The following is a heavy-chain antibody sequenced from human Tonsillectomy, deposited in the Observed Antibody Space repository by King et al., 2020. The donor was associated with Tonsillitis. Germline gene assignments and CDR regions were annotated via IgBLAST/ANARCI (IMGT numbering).Heavy chain of an antibody. D-gene: IGHD1-1*01. CDR3: AKDPSWNYYYYYYMDV. V-gene: IGHV3-30*18. CDR2: ISNDGSNK. CDR1: GFTFSSYG. Sequence: VQLVESGGGVVQPGRSLRLSCAASGFTFSSYGMHWVRQAPGKGLEWVAVISNDGSNKHYADSVKGRFTISRDNSKNTLYLQMDILRAEDTAVYSCAKDPSWNYYYYYYMDVWGKGTTVTVSS. J-gene: IGHJ6*03.